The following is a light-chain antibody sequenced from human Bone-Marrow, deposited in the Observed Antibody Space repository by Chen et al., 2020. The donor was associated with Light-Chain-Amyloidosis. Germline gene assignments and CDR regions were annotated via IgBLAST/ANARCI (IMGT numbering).Light chain of an antibody. CDR3: QSADSSGTYEVI. CDR1: DLPTKY. CDR2: RDT. J-gene: IGLJ2*01. V-gene: IGLV3-25*03. Sequence: SYELTQPPSVSESPGQTARITCSGDDLPTKYAYWYQQKPGQAPVLVIHRDTERPSGISERFAGSSSGITATLTISGVQAEDEADYHCQSADSSGTYEVIFGGGTKLTVL.